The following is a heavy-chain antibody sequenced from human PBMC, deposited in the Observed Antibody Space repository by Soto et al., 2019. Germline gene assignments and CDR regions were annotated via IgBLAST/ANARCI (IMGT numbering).Heavy chain of an antibody. V-gene: IGHV4-39*01. J-gene: IGHJ4*02. CDR1: GGSISSSSYY. CDR3: ARMIRAAARPWDQEYYFDY. CDR2: IYYSGST. D-gene: IGHD6-6*01. Sequence: SETLSLTCTVSGGSISSSSYYWGWIRQPPGKGLEWIGSIYYSGSTYYNPSLKSRVTISVDTSKNQFSLKLSSVTAADTAVYYCARMIRAAARPWDQEYYFDYWGQGTLVTVSS.